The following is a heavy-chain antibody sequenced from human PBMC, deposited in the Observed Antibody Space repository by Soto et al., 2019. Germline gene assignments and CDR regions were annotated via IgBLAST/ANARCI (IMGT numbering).Heavy chain of an antibody. D-gene: IGHD1-26*01. Sequence: PSETLSLTCTVSGGSVSSGSYYWSWIRQPPGKGLEWIGYIYYSGSTNYNPSLKSRVTISVDTSKNQFSLKLSSVTAADTAVYYCAKMGKDVGATKGYYFDYWGQGTLVTVSS. J-gene: IGHJ4*02. CDR3: AKMGKDVGATKGYYFDY. CDR1: GGSVSSGSYY. CDR2: IYYSGST. V-gene: IGHV4-61*01.